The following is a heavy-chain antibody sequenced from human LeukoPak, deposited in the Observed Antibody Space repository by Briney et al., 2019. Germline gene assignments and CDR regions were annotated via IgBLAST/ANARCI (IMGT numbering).Heavy chain of an antibody. CDR2: INPSGGST. CDR3: ARDLSPVGATVQNAFDI. V-gene: IGHV1-46*01. J-gene: IGHJ3*02. Sequence: ASVKVSCKASGYTFTSYYMHWVRQAPGQGLEWMGIINPSGGSTSYAQKFQGRVTMTKDMSTSTVYMELSSLRSEDTAVYYCARDLSPVGATVQNAFDIWGQGTMVTVSS. CDR1: GYTFTSYY. D-gene: IGHD1-26*01.